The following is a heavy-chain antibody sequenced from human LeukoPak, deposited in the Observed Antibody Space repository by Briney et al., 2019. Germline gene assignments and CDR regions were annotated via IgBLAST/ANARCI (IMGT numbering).Heavy chain of an antibody. D-gene: IGHD1-7*01. J-gene: IGHJ4*02. Sequence: GGSLRLSCAASGFIFSSYSMNWVRQAPGKGLEWISYISSSGSSISYADSVKGRFTISRDNAKNSLNLQMNSLRAEDTAVYYCARDRLFGNLPDYWGQGTLVTVSS. CDR1: GFIFSSYS. CDR3: ARDRLFGNLPDY. V-gene: IGHV3-48*04. CDR2: ISSSGSSI.